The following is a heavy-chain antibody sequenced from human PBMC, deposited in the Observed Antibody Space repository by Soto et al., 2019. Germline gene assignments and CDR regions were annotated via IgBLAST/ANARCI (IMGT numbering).Heavy chain of an antibody. CDR3: ARQCRGVTCHWFVP. D-gene: IGHD2-15*01. V-gene: IGHV4-39*01. CDR1: SGSISSTIYS. J-gene: IGHJ5*02. Sequence: QLQLQESGPGLVKPSETLSLTCTVSSGSISSTIYSWDWIRQPPGKGLEWIGSIFYSGSTYYNPSPKSRVTISVDTSKNQSALTLTSVRAADTAVYYCARQCRGVTCHWFVPRGQGTLVTVSS. CDR2: IFYSGST.